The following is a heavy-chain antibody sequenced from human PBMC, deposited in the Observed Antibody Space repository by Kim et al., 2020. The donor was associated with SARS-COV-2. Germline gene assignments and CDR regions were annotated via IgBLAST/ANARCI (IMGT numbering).Heavy chain of an antibody. J-gene: IGHJ4*02. V-gene: IGHV3-30-3*01. CDR2: ISFHGGSKT. Sequence: GGSLRLSCAASGFTFSSYGMHWVRQAPGKGLEWVAVISFHGGSKTYYADSVKGRFTISRDNSENTLYLQMNSLRTEDTAFYYCARDPQSIPDSFSYFDYWGQGTLVTVSS. CDR1: GFTFSSYG. D-gene: IGHD3-16*02. CDR3: ARDPQSIPDSFSYFDY.